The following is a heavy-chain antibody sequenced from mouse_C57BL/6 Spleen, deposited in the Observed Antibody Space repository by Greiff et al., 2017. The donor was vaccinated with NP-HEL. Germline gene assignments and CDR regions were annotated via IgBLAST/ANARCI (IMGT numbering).Heavy chain of an antibody. D-gene: IGHD2-2*01. CDR3: ARDGYDGNYFDY. V-gene: IGHV1-80*01. CDR2: LYPGDGDT. J-gene: IGHJ2*01. Sequence: QVQLQQSGAELVKPGASVKISCKASGYAFSSYWMNWVKQRPGKGLEWIGQLYPGDGDTNYNGKFKGKATLTADKSSSTAYMQLSSLTSEDSAVYFCARDGYDGNYFDYWGQGTTLTVSS. CDR1: GYAFSSYW.